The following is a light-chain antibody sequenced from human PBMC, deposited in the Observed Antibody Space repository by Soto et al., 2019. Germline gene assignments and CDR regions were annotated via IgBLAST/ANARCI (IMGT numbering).Light chain of an antibody. CDR3: SSYTSSSTYV. CDR2: EVS. Sequence: QSVLTLAASVSGSPGQSITISCTGTSSDVGGYNYVSWYQQHPGKAPKLMIYEVSNRPSGVSNRFSGSKSGNTASLTISGLQAEDEADYYCSSYTSSSTYVFGTGTKSPS. V-gene: IGLV2-14*01. J-gene: IGLJ1*01. CDR1: SSDVGGYNY.